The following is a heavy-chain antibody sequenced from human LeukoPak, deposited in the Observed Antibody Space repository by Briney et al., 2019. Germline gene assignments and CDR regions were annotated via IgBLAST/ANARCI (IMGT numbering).Heavy chain of an antibody. Sequence: NRGESLKISCKASGYIFTNYWIGWVRQMPGKGLEWMGIIYPRDSDTRYSPSFQGQVTVSADKSISTAYLQWNTLEASDTAMYYSARRQYSGYDFDFWGQGTMVIVSS. V-gene: IGHV5-51*01. CDR1: GYIFTNYW. J-gene: IGHJ3*01. CDR2: IYPRDSDT. D-gene: IGHD5-12*01. CDR3: ARRQYSGYDFDF.